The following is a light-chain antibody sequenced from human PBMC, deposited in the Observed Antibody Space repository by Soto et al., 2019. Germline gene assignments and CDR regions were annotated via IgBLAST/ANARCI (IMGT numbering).Light chain of an antibody. CDR2: DAS. Sequence: DIQMTQSPSTLSASVGDRVTITCRASQSISTWLAWYQQKPGKAPKLLIYDASILESGVPSRFSASRSRTLSTLTISSLQPEGFAAYYSQQYNSYYTFGKGTKLAIK. J-gene: IGKJ2*01. CDR3: QQYNSYYT. CDR1: QSISTW. V-gene: IGKV1-5*01.